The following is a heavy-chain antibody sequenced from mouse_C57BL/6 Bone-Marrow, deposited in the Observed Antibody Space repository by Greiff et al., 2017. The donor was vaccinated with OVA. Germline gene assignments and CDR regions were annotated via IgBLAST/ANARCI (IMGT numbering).Heavy chain of an antibody. Sequence: QVQLQQSGAELVRPGSSVKISCKASGYAFNTYWMNWVKQRPGQGLEWIGQIYPEDGDTNSNGKFKGKATLTADKSSSTAYMQLSSLSSEDSAVYFCARSGFGNYGFPHWGQGTLVTVSA. CDR3: ARSGFGNYGFPH. CDR1: GYAFNTYW. CDR2: IYPEDGDT. D-gene: IGHD2-1*01. J-gene: IGHJ3*01. V-gene: IGHV1-80*01.